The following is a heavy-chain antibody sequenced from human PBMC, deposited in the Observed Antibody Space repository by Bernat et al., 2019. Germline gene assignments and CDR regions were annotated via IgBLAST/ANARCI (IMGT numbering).Heavy chain of an antibody. Sequence: QVQLVQSGAEVTKPGASVKVSCKASGYTFTGYYMHWVRQAPGQGLEWMGWINTNSGGTNYAQKFQVRLTMTRDTSISTAYMELSRLRSDDTAVYYCARDRFLDSSSWFDPWGQGTLVTVSS. V-gene: IGHV1-2*02. CDR1: GYTFTGYY. J-gene: IGHJ5*02. D-gene: IGHD6-6*01. CDR2: INTNSGGT. CDR3: ARDRFLDSSSWFDP.